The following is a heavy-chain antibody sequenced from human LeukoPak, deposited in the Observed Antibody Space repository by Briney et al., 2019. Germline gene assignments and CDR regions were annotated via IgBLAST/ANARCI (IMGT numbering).Heavy chain of an antibody. J-gene: IGHJ4*02. D-gene: IGHD3-22*01. CDR1: GGSISSGDYY. Sequence: SETLSLTCTVSGGSISSGDYYWSWIRQPPGRGLEWIEYIYYSGSTYYNPSLKSRVTISVDTSKNQFSLKLSSVTAADTAVYYCARDPGYYDSSGYVDWGQGTLVTVSS. CDR3: ARDPGYYDSSGYVD. V-gene: IGHV4-30-4*01. CDR2: IYYSGST.